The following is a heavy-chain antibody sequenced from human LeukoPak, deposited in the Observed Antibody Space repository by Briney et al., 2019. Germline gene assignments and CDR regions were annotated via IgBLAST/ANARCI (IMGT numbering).Heavy chain of an antibody. J-gene: IGHJ3*02. CDR2: ISAYNGNT. D-gene: IGHD3-22*01. V-gene: IGHV1-18*01. CDR3: ARAPGDYYDSSGYGAFDI. Sequence: GASVKVSCKASGYTFTSYGISWVRQAPGQGLEWMGWISAYNGNTNYAQKLQGRVTMTTDTSTSTAYMELRSLRSDDTAVYYCARAPGDYYDSSGYGAFDIRGQGTMVTVSS. CDR1: GYTFTSYG.